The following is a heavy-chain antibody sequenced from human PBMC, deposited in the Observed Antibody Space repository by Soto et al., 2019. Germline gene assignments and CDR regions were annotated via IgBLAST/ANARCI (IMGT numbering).Heavy chain of an antibody. V-gene: IGHV1-8*02. D-gene: IGHD3-10*01. CDR3: VRQPGGVATPGDDY. J-gene: IGHJ4*02. Sequence: QVQLVQSGAEVKKPGASVKVSCEASGYNFDAFDIHWVRQAAGQGLEWMGWMNPRTGDTAFAQEFQDRVTIPSDNSRNADYMEVSGLRSEDTAVYFCVRQPGGVATPGDDYWGQGTLVTVSS. CDR1: GYNFDAFD. CDR2: MNPRTGDT.